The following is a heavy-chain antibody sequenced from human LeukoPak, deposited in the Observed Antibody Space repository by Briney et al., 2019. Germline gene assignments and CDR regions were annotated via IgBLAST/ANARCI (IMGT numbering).Heavy chain of an antibody. Sequence: SETLSLTCAVYGGSFSGYYWSWIRQPPGKGLEWIGEINHSGSTNYNPSLKSRVTISVDTSKNQFSLKLSSVTAADTAVYYCAREKGDFDYRAREPWSPSPQ. CDR3: AREKGDFDY. CDR2: INHSGST. V-gene: IGHV4-34*01. D-gene: IGHD3-16*01. CDR1: GGSFSGYY. J-gene: IGHJ4*02.